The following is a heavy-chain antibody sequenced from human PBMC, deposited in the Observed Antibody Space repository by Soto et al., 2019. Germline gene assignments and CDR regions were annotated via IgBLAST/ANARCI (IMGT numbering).Heavy chain of an antibody. Sequence: EVQLVESGGGLVQPGRSLRLSCAASGFTFDDYAMHWVRQAPGKGLEWVSGISWNSGSIGYADSVKGRFTISRDSAKNSLYLQMNSLRAEDTALYYCAKDIRHSSSTGFDYWGQGTLVTVSS. CDR3: AKDIRHSSSTGFDY. V-gene: IGHV3-9*01. D-gene: IGHD6-6*01. CDR1: GFTFDDYA. CDR2: ISWNSGSI. J-gene: IGHJ4*02.